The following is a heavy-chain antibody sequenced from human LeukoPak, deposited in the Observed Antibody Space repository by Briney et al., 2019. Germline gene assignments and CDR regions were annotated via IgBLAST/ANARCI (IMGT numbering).Heavy chain of an antibody. D-gene: IGHD6-13*01. CDR2: IYSGGST. Sequence: GGSLRLSCAASGFTVSSNYMSWVRQAPGKGLVWVSVIYSGGSTYYADSVKGRFTISRDNSKNTLYLQMNSLRAEDTAVYYCARGGQQLLDYFDYWGQGTLVTVSS. J-gene: IGHJ4*02. CDR1: GFTVSSNY. V-gene: IGHV3-53*01. CDR3: ARGGQQLLDYFDY.